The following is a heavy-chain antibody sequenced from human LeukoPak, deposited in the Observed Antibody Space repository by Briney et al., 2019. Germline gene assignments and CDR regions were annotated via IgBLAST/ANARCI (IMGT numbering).Heavy chain of an antibody. D-gene: IGHD5-18*01. V-gene: IGHV3-11*04. CDR1: GFTFSDYY. J-gene: IGHJ4*02. CDR3: ARDRIQLWPSPDY. Sequence: GGSLRLSCAASGFTFSDYYMNWIRQAPGKGLEWVSYISNSGNNIYYADSVKGRFTISRDNAKNSLYLQMNSLRAEDTAVYYCARDRIQLWPSPDYWGQGTLVTVSS. CDR2: ISNSGNNI.